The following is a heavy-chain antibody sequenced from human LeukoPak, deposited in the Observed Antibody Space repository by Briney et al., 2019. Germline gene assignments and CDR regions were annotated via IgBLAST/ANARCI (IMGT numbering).Heavy chain of an antibody. D-gene: IGHD3-9*01. J-gene: IGHJ3*02. Sequence: ASVKVSCKVSGYTLTELSMHWVRQAPGKGLEWMGGFDPEDGETIYAQKFQGRVTMTEDTSTDTAYMELSSLRSEDTAVYYCAREGPVYYDILTGYPRGDAFDIWGQGTMVTVSS. CDR3: AREGPVYYDILTGYPRGDAFDI. CDR1: GYTLTELS. V-gene: IGHV1-24*01. CDR2: FDPEDGET.